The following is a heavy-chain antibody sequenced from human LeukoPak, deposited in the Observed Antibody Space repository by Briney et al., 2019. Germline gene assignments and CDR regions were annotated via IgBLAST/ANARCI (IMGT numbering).Heavy chain of an antibody. CDR1: GFTFSNYG. J-gene: IGHJ4*02. CDR2: INSDGSTT. CDR3: SSQIWLGELFAHY. Sequence: GGSLRLSCAASGFTFSNYGMHWVRQAPGKGLVWVSRINSDGSTTNYADSVKGRFTISRDNAKNTLYLQMNSLRAEDTAVYYCSSQIWLGELFAHYWGQGTLVTVSS. D-gene: IGHD3-10*01. V-gene: IGHV3-74*01.